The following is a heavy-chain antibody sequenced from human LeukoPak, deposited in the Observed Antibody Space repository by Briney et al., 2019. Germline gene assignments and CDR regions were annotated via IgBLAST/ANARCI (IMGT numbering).Heavy chain of an antibody. CDR2: ISYDGSNK. Sequence: GGSLRLSCAASGFTFSSYAMHWVRQAPGKGLEWVAVISYDGSNKYYADSVKGRFTISRDNSKNTLYLQMNSLRAEDTAVYYCVLWDYYGSGIPLWGQGTLVTVSS. CDR1: GFTFSSYA. V-gene: IGHV3-30*04. D-gene: IGHD3-10*01. CDR3: VLWDYYGSGIPL. J-gene: IGHJ4*02.